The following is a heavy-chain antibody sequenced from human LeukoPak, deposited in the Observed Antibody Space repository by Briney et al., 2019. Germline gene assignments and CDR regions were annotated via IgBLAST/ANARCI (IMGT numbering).Heavy chain of an antibody. D-gene: IGHD3-22*01. CDR2: ISAYNGNT. Sequence: ASVKVSCKASGYTFTSYGISWVRQAPGQGLEWMGWISAYNGNTNYAQKLQGRVTMTTDTSTSTAYMELRSLRSDDTAVYYCARDTPIPYYYDSGTRPMDVWGKGTTVTISS. CDR3: ARDTPIPYYYDSGTRPMDV. V-gene: IGHV1-18*01. J-gene: IGHJ6*03. CDR1: GYTFTSYG.